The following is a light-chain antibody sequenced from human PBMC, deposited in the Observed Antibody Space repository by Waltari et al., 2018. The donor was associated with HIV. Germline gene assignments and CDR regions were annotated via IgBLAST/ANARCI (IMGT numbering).Light chain of an antibody. CDR2: STN. J-gene: IGLJ2*01. Sequence: QSVLTQPPSASGTPGQRVTISCFGGSSNIGRTSVHWYQQLPGTAPRLLLYSTNQRPSRVPDRFSGSKSGTSASLAISGLQSEDEADYYCATWDDTLNGVIFGGGTKLTVL. CDR3: ATWDDTLNGVI. CDR1: SSNIGRTS. V-gene: IGLV1-44*01.